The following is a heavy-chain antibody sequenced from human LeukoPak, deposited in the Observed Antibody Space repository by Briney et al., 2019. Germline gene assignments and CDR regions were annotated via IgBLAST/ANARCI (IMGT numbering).Heavy chain of an antibody. Sequence: GGSLRLSCAASGFTFSSYEMNWVRQAPGKGLEWVSYINSNGRTIYYGDSVKGRFTISRDNAKNSLYLQMNSLRAEDTAVYYCATYRGLRELAYWGQGTLVTVSS. J-gene: IGHJ4*02. CDR1: GFTFSSYE. D-gene: IGHD3-10*01. CDR2: INSNGRTI. V-gene: IGHV3-48*03. CDR3: ATYRGLRELAY.